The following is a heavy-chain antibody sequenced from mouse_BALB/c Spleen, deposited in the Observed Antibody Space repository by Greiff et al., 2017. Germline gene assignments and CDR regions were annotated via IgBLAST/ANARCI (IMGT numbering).Heavy chain of an antibody. CDR2: IYPGDGDT. D-gene: IGHD6-5*01. Sequence: QVQLQQSGAELVRSGASVKLSCKASGYTFTSYWMQWVKQRPGQGLEWIGAIYPGDGDTRYTQKFKGKATLTADKSSSTAYMQLSSLASEDSAVYYCARKPYDYDAMDYWGQGTSVTVSS. CDR1: GYTFTSYW. V-gene: IGHV1-87*01. CDR3: ARKPYDYDAMDY. J-gene: IGHJ4*01.